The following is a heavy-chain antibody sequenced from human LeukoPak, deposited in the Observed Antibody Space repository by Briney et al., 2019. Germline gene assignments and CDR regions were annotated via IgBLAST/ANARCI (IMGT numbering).Heavy chain of an antibody. J-gene: IGHJ5*02. CDR3: ARDPQIYYFDNSASLDP. D-gene: IGHD3-22*01. CDR1: DYTFTNYG. V-gene: IGHV1-18*01. Sequence: ASVTLSCKASDYTFTNYGITWVRQAPGQGLEWMGWISARNGKTSYAQNLQGRVTMTTDTSTSTAYMELRSLRSDDTAVYYCARDPQIYYFDNSASLDPWGQGTLVTVSS. CDR2: ISARNGKT.